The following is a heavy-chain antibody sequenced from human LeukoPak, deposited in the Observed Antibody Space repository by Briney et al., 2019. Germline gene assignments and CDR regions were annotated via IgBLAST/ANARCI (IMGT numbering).Heavy chain of an antibody. D-gene: IGHD6-13*01. CDR1: GFTFSSYW. Sequence: GGSLRLSCPASGFTFSSYWMHWVRQAPGKGLVWVSRINSDGSSTSYADSVKGRFTISRDNAKNTLYLQMNSLRAEDTAVYYGASLAAAGSLPLDYWGQGTLVTVSS. V-gene: IGHV3-74*01. J-gene: IGHJ4*02. CDR3: ASLAAAGSLPLDY. CDR2: INSDGSST.